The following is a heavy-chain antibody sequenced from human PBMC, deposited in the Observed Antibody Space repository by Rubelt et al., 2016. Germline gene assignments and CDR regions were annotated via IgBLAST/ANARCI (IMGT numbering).Heavy chain of an antibody. CDR2: ISAYNGNT. Sequence: APGQGLEWMGWISAYNGNTNYAQKLQGRVTMTTDTSTSTAYMELRSLRSDDTAVYYCARWGIAAIFDYWGQGTLVTVSS. V-gene: IGHV1-18*01. CDR3: ARWGIAAIFDY. D-gene: IGHD6-13*01. J-gene: IGHJ4*02.